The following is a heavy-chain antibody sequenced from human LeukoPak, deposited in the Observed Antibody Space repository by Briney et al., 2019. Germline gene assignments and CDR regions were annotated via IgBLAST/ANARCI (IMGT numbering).Heavy chain of an antibody. V-gene: IGHV3-48*01. CDR2: ISSSSSTI. CDR1: GFTFSSYS. D-gene: IGHD3-22*01. Sequence: PGGSLRLSCAASGFTFSSYSMNWVRQAPGKGLEWVSYISSSSSTIYYADSVKGRFTISRDNAKNSLYLQMNSLRAEDTAVYYCARDLGYYYDSSGYCSGYWGRGTLVTVSS. J-gene: IGHJ4*02. CDR3: ARDLGYYYDSSGYCSGY.